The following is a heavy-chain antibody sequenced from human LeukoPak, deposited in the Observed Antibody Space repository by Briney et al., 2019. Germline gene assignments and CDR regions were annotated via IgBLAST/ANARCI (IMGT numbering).Heavy chain of an antibody. CDR1: GGSISSGTYY. V-gene: IGHV4-61*02. CDR3: ARGASWFDP. CDR2: IYTSGST. J-gene: IGHJ5*02. Sequence: SQTLSLTCTVSGGSISSGTYYWSWIRQPAGKGLEWIGRIYTSGSTNYNPSLKSRVTISVDTSKNQFSLKLSSVTAADTAVYYCARGASWFDPWGQGTLVTVSS.